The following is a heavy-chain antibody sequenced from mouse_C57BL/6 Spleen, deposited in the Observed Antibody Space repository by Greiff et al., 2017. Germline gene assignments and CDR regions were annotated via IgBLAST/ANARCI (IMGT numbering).Heavy chain of an antibody. CDR2: INYDGSST. V-gene: IGHV5-16*01. J-gene: IGHJ2*01. Sequence: EVKLMESEGGLVQPGSSMKLSCTASGFTFSDYYMAWVRQVPEKGLEWVANINYDGSSTYYLDTLKSRFIISRDNAKNILYLQMSSLKSEDTATYYCASITTVGYFDYWGQGTTLTVSS. CDR3: ASITTVGYFDY. CDR1: GFTFSDYY. D-gene: IGHD1-1*01.